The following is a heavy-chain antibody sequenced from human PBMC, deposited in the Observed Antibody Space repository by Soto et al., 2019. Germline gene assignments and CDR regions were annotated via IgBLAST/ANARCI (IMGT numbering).Heavy chain of an antibody. CDR3: AQRTYTKGSFDS. J-gene: IGHJ4*02. V-gene: IGHV2-5*02. CDR1: GFSLSTSGVG. CDR2: IYWDDDK. D-gene: IGHD2-8*01. Sequence: QITLKESGPTLVKPTQTLTLTCTFSGFSLSTSGVGVGWIRQPPGKALEWLALIYWDDDKRYSPSLKSRLTISKDTSKNQVVLTMTNMDPVDTATYYCAQRTYTKGSFDSWGQGTLVTVSS.